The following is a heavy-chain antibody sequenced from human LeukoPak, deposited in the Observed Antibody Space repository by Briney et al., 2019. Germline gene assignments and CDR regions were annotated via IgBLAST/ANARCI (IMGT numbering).Heavy chain of an antibody. CDR3: VKDRGGSPFYGMDV. CDR2: ISGSGGAGT. V-gene: IGHV3-23*01. Sequence: PGGSLRLSCAASGFTFNRYSMNWVRQAPGKGLEWVSTISGSGGAGTYYADSVKGRFTVSRDNSRNTLYLPMNSLRAEDTAVYYCVKDRGGSPFYGMDVWGKGTTVTVSS. CDR1: GFTFNRYS. J-gene: IGHJ6*04. D-gene: IGHD1-26*01.